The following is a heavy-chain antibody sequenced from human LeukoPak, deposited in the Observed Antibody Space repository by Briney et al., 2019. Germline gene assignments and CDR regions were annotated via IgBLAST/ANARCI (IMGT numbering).Heavy chain of an antibody. CDR3: ASGGGSGSIYYYYYYMDV. D-gene: IGHD3-10*01. V-gene: IGHV1-2*06. CDR2: INPNSGGT. J-gene: IGHJ6*03. Sequence: ASVKVSCKASGYTFTGYYMHWVPQAPGQGLEWMGRINPNSGGTNYAQKFQGRVTMTRDTYISTAYMELSRLRSDDTAVYYCASGGGSGSIYYYYYYMDVWAKGTTVPVSS. CDR1: GYTFTGYY.